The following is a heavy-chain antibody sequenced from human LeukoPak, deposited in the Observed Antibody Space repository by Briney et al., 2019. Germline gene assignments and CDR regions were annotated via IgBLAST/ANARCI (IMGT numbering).Heavy chain of an antibody. D-gene: IGHD7-27*01. CDR3: ARGTLGYFDY. CDR2: ISGSGGRT. Sequence: GGSLRLSCAASGFTFSSYAMNWVRQAPGKGLEWVSSISGSGGRTYYADSVKGRFTISRDNSKNTLYLQMDSLRAEDTAVYYCARGTLGYFDYWGQGTLVTVSS. CDR1: GFTFSSYA. V-gene: IGHV3-23*01. J-gene: IGHJ4*02.